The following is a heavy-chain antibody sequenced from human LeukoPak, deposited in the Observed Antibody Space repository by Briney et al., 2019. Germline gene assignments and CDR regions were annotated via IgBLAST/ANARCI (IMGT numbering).Heavy chain of an antibody. J-gene: IGHJ6*02. CDR1: GGSINSVSYY. Sequence: SETLSLTCTVSGGSINSVSYYWGWHREPPGKGLVWIRSIYYSGVTYYSPSLNSRLTISVDGSKNQFSLNLASVTAADTAVYYCARQGRTSVTTGPWGGLDVWGQGTTVTVSS. CDR3: ARQGRTSVTTGPWGGLDV. CDR2: IYYSGVT. D-gene: IGHD4-17*01. V-gene: IGHV4-39*01.